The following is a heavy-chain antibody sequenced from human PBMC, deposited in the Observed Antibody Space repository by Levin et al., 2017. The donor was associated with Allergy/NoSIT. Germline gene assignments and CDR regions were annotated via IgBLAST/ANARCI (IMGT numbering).Heavy chain of an antibody. CDR3: ARDSARLYSSSWLSPQHNWFDP. D-gene: IGHD6-13*01. CDR1: GYTFTGYY. V-gene: IGHV1-2*02. Sequence: GGSLRLSCKASGYTFTGYYMHWVRQAPGQGLEWMGWINPNSGGTNYAQKFQGRVTMTRDTSISTAYMELSRLRSDDTAVYYCARDSARLYSSSWLSPQHNWFDPWGQGTLVTVSS. CDR2: INPNSGGT. J-gene: IGHJ5*02.